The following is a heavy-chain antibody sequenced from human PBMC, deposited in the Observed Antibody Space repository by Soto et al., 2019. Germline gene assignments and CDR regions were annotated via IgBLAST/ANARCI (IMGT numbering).Heavy chain of an antibody. CDR3: ARGGTPPPPGYGDEFDY. CDR2: IIPIFGTA. D-gene: IGHD5-12*01. Sequence: SVKVSCKASGGTFSSYAISWVRQAPGQGLEWMGGIIPIFGTANYAQKFQGRVTITADESTSTAYMELSSLRSEDTAVYYCARGGTPPPPGYGDEFDYWGQGTLVTVSS. V-gene: IGHV1-69*13. J-gene: IGHJ4*02. CDR1: GGTFSSYA.